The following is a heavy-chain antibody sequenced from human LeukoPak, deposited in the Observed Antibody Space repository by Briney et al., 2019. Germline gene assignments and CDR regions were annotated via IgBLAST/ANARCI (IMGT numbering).Heavy chain of an antibody. CDR3: ARDQEIYYDILTGRHYFDY. V-gene: IGHV3-23*01. CDR2: ISGSGDRT. CDR1: GFTFSNYA. J-gene: IGHJ4*02. D-gene: IGHD3-9*01. Sequence: GGSLRLSCAASGFTFSNYALSWVRQAPGKGLEWVSGISGSGDRTHYADSVKGRLTISRDNSKNTLYLQMKSLRVDDTAVYYCARDQEIYYDILTGRHYFDYWGQGALVTVSS.